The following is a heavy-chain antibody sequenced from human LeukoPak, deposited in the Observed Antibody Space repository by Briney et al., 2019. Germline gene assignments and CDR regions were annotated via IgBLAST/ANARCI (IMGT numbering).Heavy chain of an antibody. V-gene: IGHV3-11*04. J-gene: IGHJ4*02. CDR3: ARDRSSWYRGKGEIFDY. CDR1: GFTFSDYY. D-gene: IGHD6-13*01. CDR2: ISSCGSTI. Sequence: PGGSLRLSCAASGFTFSDYYMSWIRQAPGKGPEWVSYISSCGSTIYYADSVKGRFTISRDNAKNSLYLQMNSLRAEDTAVYYCARDRSSWYRGKGEIFDYWGQGTLVTVSS.